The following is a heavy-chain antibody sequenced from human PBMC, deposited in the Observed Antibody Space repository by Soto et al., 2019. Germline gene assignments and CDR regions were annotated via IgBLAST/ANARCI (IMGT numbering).Heavy chain of an antibody. CDR2: IIPILGIA. CDR3: ARDRGSSGWQHPNFDY. CDR1: GGTFSSYT. Sequence: AASVKVSCKASGGTFSSYTISWVRQAPGQGLEWMGRIIPILGIANYAQKFQGRVTITADKSTSTAYMELSSLRSEDTAVYYCARDRGSSGWQHPNFDYWGQGTLVTSPQ. J-gene: IGHJ4*02. D-gene: IGHD6-19*01. V-gene: IGHV1-69*04.